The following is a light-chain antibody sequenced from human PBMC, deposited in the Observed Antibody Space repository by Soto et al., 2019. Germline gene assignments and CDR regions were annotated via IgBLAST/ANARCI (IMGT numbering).Light chain of an antibody. Sequence: DIQMTQSPSSVSASVGDRVTITCRASQGIGSYLAWYQQRPGKAPQVLIYDASSLQSGVPSRFSGSGSGTDSTLTINTLQPEDFATYYCQQANSFPLTFGGGTKVDIK. CDR3: QQANSFPLT. CDR2: DAS. CDR1: QGIGSY. J-gene: IGKJ4*01. V-gene: IGKV1-12*01.